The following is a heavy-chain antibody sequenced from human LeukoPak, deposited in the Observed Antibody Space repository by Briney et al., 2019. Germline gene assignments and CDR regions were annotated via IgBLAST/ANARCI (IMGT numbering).Heavy chain of an antibody. J-gene: IGHJ5*02. CDR3: ARGYHSSDHWFDP. CDR1: EGSISSYY. Sequence: SETLSLTCTVSEGSISSYYLSWIRQPAGKGLEWIGRIYTSGSTNYNPSLKSRVTMSVDTSKNQFSLKLSSVTAADTAVYYCARGYHSSDHWFDPWGQGTLVTVSS. V-gene: IGHV4-4*07. CDR2: IYTSGST. D-gene: IGHD2-2*01.